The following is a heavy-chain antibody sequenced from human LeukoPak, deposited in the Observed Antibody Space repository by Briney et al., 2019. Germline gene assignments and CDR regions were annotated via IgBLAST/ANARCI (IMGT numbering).Heavy chain of an antibody. V-gene: IGHV1-2*02. CDR2: INPNTGGT. Sequence: ASVKVSCKTSGYTFIDYYIHWVRQAPGQGLEWMGWINPNTGGTNYAQKFQGRVIMTRETFISTAYMDLSRLRSDDTAVYYCARAPGIVGKLAYWGQGTLVIVSS. CDR1: GYTFIDYY. J-gene: IGHJ4*02. CDR3: ARAPGIVGKLAY. D-gene: IGHD1-26*01.